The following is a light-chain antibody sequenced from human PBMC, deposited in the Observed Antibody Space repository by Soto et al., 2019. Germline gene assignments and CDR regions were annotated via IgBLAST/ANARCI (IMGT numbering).Light chain of an antibody. Sequence: QSVLTQHASVSGSPGQSITISCTGTSSDVGGYNYVSWYQQHPGKAPKLMIYEVTNRPSGVSNRFSGSKSGNTASLTISGLQAEDEADYYCSSYTSSSTSYVFGTGTKVTVL. CDR1: SSDVGGYNY. CDR3: SSYTSSSTSYV. V-gene: IGLV2-14*01. J-gene: IGLJ1*01. CDR2: EVT.